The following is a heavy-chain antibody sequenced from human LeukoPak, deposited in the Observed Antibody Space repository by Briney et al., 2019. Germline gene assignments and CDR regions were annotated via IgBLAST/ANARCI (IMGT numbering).Heavy chain of an antibody. CDR1: GYTFTAYY. CDR2: INPNSGGT. J-gene: IGHJ4*02. Sequence: GASVKVSCKASGYTFTAYYMHWVRQAPGQGLEWMGWINPNSGGTNYAQKFQGRVTMTRDTSISTAYMELSRLRSDDTAVYYCARDRVRGSGSYPLGYWGQGTLVTVSS. V-gene: IGHV1-2*02. CDR3: ARDRVRGSGSYPLGY. D-gene: IGHD3-10*01.